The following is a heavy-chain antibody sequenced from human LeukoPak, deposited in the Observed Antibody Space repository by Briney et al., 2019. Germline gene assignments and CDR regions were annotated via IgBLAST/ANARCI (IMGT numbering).Heavy chain of an antibody. CDR2: ISYDGSNK. D-gene: IGHD3-3*01. J-gene: IGHJ4*02. Sequence: TGGSLRLSCEASGFTFSRNGMHWVRQAPGKGLEWVAVISYDGSNKYYADSVKDRFTISRDNSKNTLYLQMNSLRAEDTAVYYCAKGITIFGVVDYFDYWGQGTLVTVSS. CDR1: GFTFSRNG. V-gene: IGHV3-30*18. CDR3: AKGITIFGVVDYFDY.